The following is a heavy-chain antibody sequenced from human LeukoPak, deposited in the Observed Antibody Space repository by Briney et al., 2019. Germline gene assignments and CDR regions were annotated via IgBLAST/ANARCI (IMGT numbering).Heavy chain of an antibody. D-gene: IGHD2-21*02. V-gene: IGHV4-59*01. CDR3: ARNCGGDCYGALDY. Sequence: KPSETLSLTCTVSGGSISCYYWSWMRQPPGKGLEGIGYIYDSGSTNYNPPLKSRVTISVDTSKNQFSLKLSSVTAADTAVYYCARNCGGDCYGALDYWGHGTLVTVSS. CDR2: IYDSGST. J-gene: IGHJ4*01. CDR1: GGSISCYY.